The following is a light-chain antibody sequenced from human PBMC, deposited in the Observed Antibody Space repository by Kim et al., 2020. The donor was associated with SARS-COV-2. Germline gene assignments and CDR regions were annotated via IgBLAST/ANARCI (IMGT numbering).Light chain of an antibody. CDR3: AVWDDSLKQGV. Sequence: ELTQPPSASGTPGQRVTISCSGSSSNIGSNYVYWYQQLPGTAPKLLIYRNNQRPSGIPDRFSGSRSGTSASLAISGLQSGDEADYYCAVWDDSLKQGVFGGGTKVTVL. V-gene: IGLV1-47*01. CDR2: RNN. J-gene: IGLJ3*02. CDR1: SSNIGSNY.